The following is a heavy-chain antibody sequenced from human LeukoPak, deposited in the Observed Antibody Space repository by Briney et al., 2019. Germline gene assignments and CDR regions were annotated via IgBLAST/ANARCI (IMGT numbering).Heavy chain of an antibody. CDR2: TSAYNGNT. Sequence: ASVKVSCKASGYTFTSYGISWVRQAPGQGLEWMGWTSAYNGNTNYAQKLQGRVTMTTDTSTSTAYMELRSLRSGDTAVYYCARGGALRYFDWLSLGDAFDIWGQGTMVTVSS. CDR1: GYTFTSYG. D-gene: IGHD3-9*01. J-gene: IGHJ3*02. V-gene: IGHV1-18*04. CDR3: ARGGALRYFDWLSLGDAFDI.